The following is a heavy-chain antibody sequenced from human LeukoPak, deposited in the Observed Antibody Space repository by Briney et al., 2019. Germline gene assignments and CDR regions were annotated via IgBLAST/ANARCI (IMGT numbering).Heavy chain of an antibody. J-gene: IGHJ4*02. V-gene: IGHV4-59*01. CDR2: IYYSGST. CDR3: ARDPYVPAAKVVPAFDY. Sequence: KPSETLSLTCTVSGGSISSYYWSWIRQPPGKGLEWIGYIYYSGSTNYNPSLKSRVTISVDTSKNQFSLKLSSVTAADTAVYYCARDPYVPAAKVVPAFDYWGQGTLVTVSS. D-gene: IGHD2-2*01. CDR1: GGSISSYY.